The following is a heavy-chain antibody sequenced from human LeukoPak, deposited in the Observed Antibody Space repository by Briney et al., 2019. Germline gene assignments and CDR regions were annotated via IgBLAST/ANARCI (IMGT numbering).Heavy chain of an antibody. Sequence: PGGSLRLSCAASGFTFSSYAMSWVRQAPGKGLEWVSSISCSGGSTYYADSAKGRFTIARDNSKNTLYQQMSSLRAEDTAVYYSAKGILTTRPNGMDVWGQGTTVTVSS. CDR1: GFTFSSYA. V-gene: IGHV3-23*01. CDR2: ISCSGGST. CDR3: AKGILTTRPNGMDV. J-gene: IGHJ6*02. D-gene: IGHD1-14*01.